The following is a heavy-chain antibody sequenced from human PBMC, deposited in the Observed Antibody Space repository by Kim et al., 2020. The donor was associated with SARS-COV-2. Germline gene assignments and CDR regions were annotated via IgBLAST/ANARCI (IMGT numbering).Heavy chain of an antibody. V-gene: IGHV4-39*01. Sequence: SETLSLTCTVSGGSISSSSYYWGWIRQPPGKGLEWIGSSYYSGSTYYNPALKSRVTISVDTSKNQFSLKLSPVTAADTAVYYGARHVGCSSSSCYGLDGWFDPWGQGTLVTVSS. CDR1: GGSISSSSYY. CDR3: ARHVGCSSSSCYGLDGWFDP. J-gene: IGHJ5*02. CDR2: SYYSGST. D-gene: IGHD2-2*01.